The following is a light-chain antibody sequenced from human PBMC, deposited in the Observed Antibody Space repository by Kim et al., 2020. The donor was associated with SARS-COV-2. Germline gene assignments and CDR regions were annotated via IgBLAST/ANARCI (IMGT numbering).Light chain of an antibody. Sequence: EVMMTQSPATLSVSPGERATLSCRASQSVNSNLGWYQQKTGQDPRLLIYGASTRAPGVPARFSGSGSGTEFTLTISSLQSEDFAVYYCQQFNNWPLYSFGQGTKLEI. V-gene: IGKV3-15*01. CDR1: QSVNSN. CDR2: GAS. J-gene: IGKJ2*03. CDR3: QQFNNWPLYS.